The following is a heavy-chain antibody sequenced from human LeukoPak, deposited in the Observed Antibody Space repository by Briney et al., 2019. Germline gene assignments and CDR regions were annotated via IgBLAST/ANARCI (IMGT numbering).Heavy chain of an antibody. CDR2: INHSGST. V-gene: IGHV4-34*01. CDR3: ARARQGWNYYGSGSYFDY. CDR1: GGSFSDYY. J-gene: IGHJ4*02. D-gene: IGHD3-10*01. Sequence: SETLSLTCAVYGGSFSDYYWSWIRQPPGKGLEWIGEINHSGSTNYNPSLKSRVTISVDTSKNHFSLKLSSVTAADTAVYYCARARQGWNYYGSGSYFDYWGQGTLVTVSS.